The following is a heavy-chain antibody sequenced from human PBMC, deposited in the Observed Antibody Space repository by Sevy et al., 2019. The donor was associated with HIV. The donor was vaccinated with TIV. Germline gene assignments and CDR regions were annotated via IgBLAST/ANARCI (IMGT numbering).Heavy chain of an antibody. CDR1: GFTFNSYG. D-gene: IGHD4-17*01. J-gene: IGHJ4*02. V-gene: IGHV3-33*01. Sequence: GGSLRLSCATSGFTFNSYGMHWVRQAPGKGLEWVALIWFDGSNKYYADSVKGRFTSSRDIVKNTLHLQMNSLRAEDTAVYYCARDLEFYDYGDYGPAFTPDYWGQGTLVTVSS. CDR2: IWFDGSNK. CDR3: ARDLEFYDYGDYGPAFTPDY.